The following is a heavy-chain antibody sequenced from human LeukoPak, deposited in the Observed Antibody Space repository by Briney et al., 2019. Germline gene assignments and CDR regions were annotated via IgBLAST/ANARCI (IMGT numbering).Heavy chain of an antibody. V-gene: IGHV3-30*18. Sequence: GRSLRLSCAASGFTFSSYGMHWVRQAPGKGLEWVAVISYDGSNKYYADSVKGRFTISRDNSKNTLYLQMNSLRAEDTAVYYWGKGVKEWAALDFWGQGNLVNV. J-gene: IGHJ4*02. CDR1: GFTFSSYG. D-gene: IGHD3-3*01. CDR3: GKGVKEWAALDF. CDR2: ISYDGSNK.